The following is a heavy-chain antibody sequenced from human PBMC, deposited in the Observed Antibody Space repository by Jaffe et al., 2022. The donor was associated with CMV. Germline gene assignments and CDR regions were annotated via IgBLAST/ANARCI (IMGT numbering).Heavy chain of an antibody. J-gene: IGHJ6*03. CDR1: GGSISSSSYY. D-gene: IGHD6-13*01. V-gene: IGHV4-39*01. CDR2: IYYSGST. CDR3: ARLRKYSSSWTLLKEPNYYYYYYMDV. Sequence: QLQLQESGPGLVKPSETLSLTCTVSGGSISSSSYYWGWIRQPPGKGLEWIGSIYYSGSTYYNPSLKSRVTISVDTSKNQFSLKLSSVTAADTAVYYCARLRKYSSSWTLLKEPNYYYYYYMDVWGKGTTVTVSS.